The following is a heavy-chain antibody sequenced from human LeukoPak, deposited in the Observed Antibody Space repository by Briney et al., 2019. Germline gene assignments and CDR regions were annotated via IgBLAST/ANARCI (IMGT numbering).Heavy chain of an antibody. V-gene: IGHV1-18*04. D-gene: IGHD6-13*01. Sequence: ASVKVSCKASGYTFTSYYMYWVRQAPGQGLEWMGWISAYNGNTNYAQKLQGRVTMTTDTSTSTAYMELRSLRSDDTAVYYCASTSGTPGITATGFDYWGQGTLVTVSS. J-gene: IGHJ4*02. CDR1: GYTFTSYY. CDR3: ASTSGTPGITATGFDY. CDR2: ISAYNGNT.